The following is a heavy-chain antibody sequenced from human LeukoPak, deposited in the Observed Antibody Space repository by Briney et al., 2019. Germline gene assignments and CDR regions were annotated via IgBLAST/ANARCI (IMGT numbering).Heavy chain of an antibody. CDR3: ARSPLWFGEEGDAFDI. CDR2: IYSGGST. V-gene: IGHV3-53*01. J-gene: IGHJ3*02. D-gene: IGHD3-10*01. Sequence: GGSLRLSCAASGFTVSSNYMSWVRQAPGKGLEWVSVIYSGGSTYYADSVKGRFTISRDNFKNTLYLQMNSLRAEDTAVYYCARSPLWFGEEGDAFDIWGQGTMVTVSS. CDR1: GFTVSSNY.